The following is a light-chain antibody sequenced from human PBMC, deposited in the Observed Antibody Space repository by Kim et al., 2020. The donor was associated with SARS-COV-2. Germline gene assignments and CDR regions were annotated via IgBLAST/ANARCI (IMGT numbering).Light chain of an antibody. V-gene: IGKV3-20*01. J-gene: IGKJ5*01. Sequence: SPGERVTLSCRASQTVSSNYLAWYQQKPGQAPRLLIYDVFSRATGISDRFSGSGSATDFTLTISRLEPEDFAVYYCQHYGYSPITFGQGTRLEIK. CDR1: QTVSSNY. CDR3: QHYGYSPIT. CDR2: DVF.